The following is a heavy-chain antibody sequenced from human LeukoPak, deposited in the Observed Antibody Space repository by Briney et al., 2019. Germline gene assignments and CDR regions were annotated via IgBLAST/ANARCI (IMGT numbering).Heavy chain of an antibody. CDR3: ARDYLSVDVFDF. CDR2: TSADNGHT. CDR1: GYTFTSYG. J-gene: IGHJ4*02. Sequence: ASVKVSCKASGYTFTSYGISWVRQAPGQGLEWMGFTSADNGHTNYVQKFQGRVTMTTDTSTNTAYMELRSLRFDDTAMYYCARDYLSVDVFDFWGQGTLITVSS. V-gene: IGHV1-18*01. D-gene: IGHD5/OR15-5a*01.